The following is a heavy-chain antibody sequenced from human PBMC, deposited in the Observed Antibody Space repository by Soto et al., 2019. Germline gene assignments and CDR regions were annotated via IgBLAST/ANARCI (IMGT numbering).Heavy chain of an antibody. V-gene: IGHV3-21*01. D-gene: IGHD6-19*01. Sequence: PGGSLRLSCAASGFTFSSYSMNWVRQAPGEGLEWVSSISSSSSYIYYADSVKGRFTISRDNAKNSLYLQMNSLRAEDTAVYYCARGGQWLRRLRPPFVGWFDPWGQGTLVTVSS. J-gene: IGHJ5*02. CDR1: GFTFSSYS. CDR2: ISSSSSYI. CDR3: ARGGQWLRRLRPPFVGWFDP.